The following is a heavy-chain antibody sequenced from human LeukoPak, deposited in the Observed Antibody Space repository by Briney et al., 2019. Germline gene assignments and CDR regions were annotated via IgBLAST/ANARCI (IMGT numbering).Heavy chain of an antibody. CDR2: IYYSGNT. CDR3: ARVLVASSGYPSHFDY. Sequence: PSETLSLTCAVSGYSISSGYYWGWIRQPPGKGLEWIGSIYYSGNTYYNPSLKSRVTISVDTSRKQFSLKLSSVTAADTAVYYCARVLVASSGYPSHFDYWGQGTLVTVSS. J-gene: IGHJ4*02. CDR1: GYSISSGYY. V-gene: IGHV4-38-2*01. D-gene: IGHD3-22*01.